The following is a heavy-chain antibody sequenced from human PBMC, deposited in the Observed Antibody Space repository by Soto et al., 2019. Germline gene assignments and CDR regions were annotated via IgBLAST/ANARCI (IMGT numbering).Heavy chain of an antibody. V-gene: IGHV3-21*01. J-gene: IGHJ6*02. CDR1: GFTFSSYS. D-gene: IGHD2-21*02. CDR2: IGTRSDI. Sequence: GSLRLSCAASGFTFSSYSMHWVRQAPGKGLEWVASIGTRSDIYCADSVKGRFTVSRDNAKNSLSLQMNSLRAEDTGVYYCAREETAWPLAYGLDVWGQGTTVTVSS. CDR3: AREETAWPLAYGLDV.